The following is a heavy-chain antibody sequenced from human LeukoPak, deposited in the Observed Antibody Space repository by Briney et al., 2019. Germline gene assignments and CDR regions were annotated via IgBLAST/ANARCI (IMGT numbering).Heavy chain of an antibody. CDR1: GGSFSDYY. J-gene: IGHJ4*02. D-gene: IGHD6-13*01. CDR2: INHSGSTSY. V-gene: IGHV4-34*01. CDR3: ARGLGHSSSWSFRFFDS. Sequence: SETLSLTCAVYGGSFSDYYWSWIRQPPGQGLEWIGEINHSGSTSYNYNPSLKSRVTLSVDTSKNQFSLKLSSVTAADTGVFYCARGLGHSSSWSFRFFDSWGQGTPVTVSS.